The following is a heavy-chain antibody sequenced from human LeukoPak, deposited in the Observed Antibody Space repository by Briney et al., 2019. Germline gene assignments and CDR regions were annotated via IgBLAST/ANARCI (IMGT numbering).Heavy chain of an antibody. Sequence: PGGSLRLSCAASGFTFSTYWMSWVRQAPGKGLYWVAFIRYDGSNYYADSVKGRFTISRDNSKNTLFLQMNSLRLEDTAVYYCAKENGFGELFDYWGQGTPVTVSS. CDR2: IRYDGSN. CDR1: GFTFSTYW. CDR3: AKENGFGELFDY. V-gene: IGHV3-30*02. J-gene: IGHJ4*02. D-gene: IGHD3-10*01.